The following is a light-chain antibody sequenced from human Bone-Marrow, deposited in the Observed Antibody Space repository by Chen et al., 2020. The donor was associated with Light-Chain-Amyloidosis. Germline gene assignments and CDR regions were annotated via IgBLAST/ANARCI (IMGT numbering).Light chain of an antibody. J-gene: IGLJ3*02. CDR2: DDS. CDR1: NIGSTS. CDR3: QVWDRSSDRPV. Sequence: SYVLTQPSSVSVAPGQTATIACGGNNIGSTSVHWYQQTPGQAPLLDVYDDSDRPSGIPERLSGSNSGNTATLTSSRVEAGDEADYYCQVWDRSSDRPVFGGGTKLTVL. V-gene: IGLV3-21*02.